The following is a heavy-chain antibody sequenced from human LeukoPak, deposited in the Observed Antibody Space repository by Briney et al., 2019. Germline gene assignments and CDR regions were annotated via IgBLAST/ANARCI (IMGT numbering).Heavy chain of an antibody. D-gene: IGHD6-19*01. Sequence: SETLSLTCAVYGGSFSGYYWRWIRQPPRKGLEWIGEINHSGSTNHNPSLKSRVTISVDTSKNQFSLKLSSVTAADTAVYYCAIGRMFYVAVAGTMLFDYWSQGTLVTASS. CDR3: AIGRMFYVAVAGTMLFDY. V-gene: IGHV4-34*01. CDR2: INHSGST. CDR1: GGSFSGYY. J-gene: IGHJ4*02.